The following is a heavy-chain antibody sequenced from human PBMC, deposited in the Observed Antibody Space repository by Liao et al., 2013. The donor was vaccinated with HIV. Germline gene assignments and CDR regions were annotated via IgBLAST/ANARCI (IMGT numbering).Heavy chain of an antibody. Sequence: QLQLQESGPGLVKPSETLSLTCAVYGGSFSGYYWSWIRQPPREGAWSGLGKVNHSGSTNYNPSLKSRVTISVDTSKNQFSLKLTSVTAADTAVYYCARPRVDYWGQGTLVTVSS. CDR1: GGSFSGYY. V-gene: IGHV4-34*01. J-gene: IGHJ4*02. CDR3: ARPRVDY. CDR2: VNHSGST.